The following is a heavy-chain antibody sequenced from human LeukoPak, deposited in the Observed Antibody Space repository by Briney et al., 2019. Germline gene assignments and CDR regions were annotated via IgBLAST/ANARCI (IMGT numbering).Heavy chain of an antibody. Sequence: KPSETLSLTCTVSGGSISSSSYYWGWIRQPPGKGLEWIGSIYYSGSTYYNPSLKSRVTISVDTSKNQFTLKLSSVTAADTAVYSCARHADCSSTSCRPDYYGSGSYLFDYWGQGTLVTVSS. CDR1: GGSISSSSYY. J-gene: IGHJ4*02. V-gene: IGHV4-39*01. D-gene: IGHD3-10*01. CDR2: IYYSGST. CDR3: ARHADCSSTSCRPDYYGSGSYLFDY.